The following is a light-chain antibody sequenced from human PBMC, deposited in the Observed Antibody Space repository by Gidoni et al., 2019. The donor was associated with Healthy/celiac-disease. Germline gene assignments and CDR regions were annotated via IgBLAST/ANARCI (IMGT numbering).Light chain of an antibody. J-gene: IGKJ1*01. V-gene: IGKV3-20*01. CDR1: QSVSSSY. CDR2: GAY. Sequence: IVLTQSPGTLSLSPGDRATLSCRASQSVSSSYLAWYQQKPGQAPRPLIYGAYSRATWIPDRFSGSGSGTDFTLTISRLEPEDFAVYYCQQYGSSPWTFGQGTKVEIK. CDR3: QQYGSSPWT.